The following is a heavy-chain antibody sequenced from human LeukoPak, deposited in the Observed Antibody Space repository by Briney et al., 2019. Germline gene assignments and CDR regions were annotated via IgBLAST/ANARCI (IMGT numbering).Heavy chain of an antibody. CDR2: ISYDGSNK. V-gene: IGHV3-30*18. CDR1: EFTFSSYA. CDR3: AKDRGYSYGYFDY. J-gene: IGHJ4*02. D-gene: IGHD5-18*01. Sequence: GGSLRLSCAASEFTFSSYAMSWVRQAPGNGLEWVALISYDGSNKYYTDSVKGRFTISRDNSKNTLYLQMDSLRAEDTAVYYCAKDRGYSYGYFDYWGQGTLVTVSS.